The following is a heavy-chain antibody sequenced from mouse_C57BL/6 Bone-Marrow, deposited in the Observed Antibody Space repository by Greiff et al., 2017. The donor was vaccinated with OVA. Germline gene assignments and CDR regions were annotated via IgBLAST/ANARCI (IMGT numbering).Heavy chain of an antibody. CDR2: IDPENGDT. CDR1: GFNIKDDY. V-gene: IGHV14-4*01. CDR3: TVYYGSSYGFDY. Sequence: DVKLQESGAELVRPGASVKLSCTASGFNIKDDYMHWVKQRPEQGLEWIGWIDPENGDTEYASKFQGKATITADTYSNTAYMQLLSLTSEDTAVAYCTVYYGSSYGFDYGGQGTTLTVTA. J-gene: IGHJ2*01. D-gene: IGHD1-1*01.